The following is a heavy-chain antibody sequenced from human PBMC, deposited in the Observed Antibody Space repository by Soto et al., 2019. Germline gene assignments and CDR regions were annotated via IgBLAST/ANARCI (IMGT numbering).Heavy chain of an antibody. CDR1: GFSFNNNG. D-gene: IGHD2-8*02. J-gene: IGHJ6*02. CDR3: ANTKRFYWYHMAV. Sequence: QVHLVASGGGVVQPGTSLRLSCAASGFSFNNNGGHWARQAPGMGLEWVAAVSYDGTEKYYADSVKGRFTISRDNSENTLFLQMNSLRAEDTAVYYCANTKRFYWYHMAVWGQGTTVTVSS. CDR2: VSYDGTEK. V-gene: IGHV3-30*18.